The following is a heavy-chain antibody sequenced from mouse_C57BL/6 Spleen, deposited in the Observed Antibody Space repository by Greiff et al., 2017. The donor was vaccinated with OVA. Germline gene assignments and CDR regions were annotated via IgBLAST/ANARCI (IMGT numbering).Heavy chain of an antibody. J-gene: IGHJ3*01. CDR3: ARHEDCPSYYYGSSYGFAD. CDR1: GYTFTEYT. D-gene: IGHD1-1*01. V-gene: IGHV1-62-2*01. CDR2: FYPGSGSI. Sequence: VKLLESGAELVKPGASVKLSCKASGYTFTEYTIHWVKQSSGQGLEWIGWFYPGSGSIKYTETFKDQATLTADKSSSNVYMELSRLTSEDSAVYVCARHEDCPSYYYGSSYGFADWGKGTLVTVSA.